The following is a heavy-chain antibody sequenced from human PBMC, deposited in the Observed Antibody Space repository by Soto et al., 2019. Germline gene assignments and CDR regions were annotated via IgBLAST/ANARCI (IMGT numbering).Heavy chain of an antibody. CDR3: APHRYYDILTGYYREYYCYYGMDX. D-gene: IGHD3-9*01. CDR2: INHSGST. J-gene: IGHJ6*02. CDR1: GGSFSGYY. V-gene: IGHV4-34*01. Sequence: SETLSLTCAVYGGSFSGYYWSWIRQPPGKGLEWIGEINHSGSTNYNPSLKSRVTISVDTSKNQFSLKVSSVTAADTAVYYCAPHRYYDILTGYYREYYCYYGMDXWGQMTTVTVS.